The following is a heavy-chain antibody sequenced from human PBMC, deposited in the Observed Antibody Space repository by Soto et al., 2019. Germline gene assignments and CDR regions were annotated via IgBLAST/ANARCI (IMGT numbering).Heavy chain of an antibody. V-gene: IGHV4-34*01. CDR3: ARDKITGLCDY. CDR2: INHSGST. CDR1: GGSFSSYY. J-gene: IGHJ4*02. Sequence: QVQLQQWGAGLLKPSETLSLTCAVYGGSFSSYYWTWIRQPPGTGLEWIGEINHSGSTNYTPSLKXXVTVSVATSQNQFSLQLTSVTAADTAVYYCARDKITGLCDYWGQGTLVTVSS. D-gene: IGHD2-8*02.